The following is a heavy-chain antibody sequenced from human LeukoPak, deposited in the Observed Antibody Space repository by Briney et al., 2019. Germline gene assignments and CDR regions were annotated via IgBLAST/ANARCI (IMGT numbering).Heavy chain of an antibody. CDR2: IYYSGST. J-gene: IGHJ5*02. CDR1: GGSISSYY. V-gene: IGHV4-59*01. Sequence: PSETLSLTCTVSGGSISSYYWSWIRQPPGKGLEWIGYIYYSGSTNYNPSLKSRVTISVDTSKNQFSLKLSSVTAADTAVYYCARVIPGDYDSSDWFDPWGQGTLVTVSS. D-gene: IGHD3-22*01. CDR3: ARVIPGDYDSSDWFDP.